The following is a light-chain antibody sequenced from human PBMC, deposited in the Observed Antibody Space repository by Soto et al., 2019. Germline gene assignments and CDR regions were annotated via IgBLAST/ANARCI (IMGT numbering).Light chain of an antibody. CDR2: AAS. V-gene: IGKV3-15*01. CDR1: QSVSSN. Sequence: EIVMTQSPATLSVSPGERATLSCRASQSVSSNLAWYQQKPGQAPRLLIYAASTRATGIPARFSGSGSGTEVTLTISSLQSQDFAVYYCQQYNNWPPWTFGQGTTVDIK. J-gene: IGKJ1*01. CDR3: QQYNNWPPWT.